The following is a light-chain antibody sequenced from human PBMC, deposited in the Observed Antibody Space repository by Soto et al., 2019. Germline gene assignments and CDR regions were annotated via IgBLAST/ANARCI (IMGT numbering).Light chain of an antibody. J-gene: IGKJ1*01. CDR3: QQYNNWPPVT. CDR1: QSVRSN. V-gene: IGKV3-15*01. CDR2: GAS. Sequence: EIVMTQSPSTLSVSPGERATLSCRASQSVRSNLAWYQQKPGQAPRLLIYGASTRATGIPARFSGSGSGTEFTLTISSLQSEDFAVYYCQQYNNWPPVTFGQGTKVDIK.